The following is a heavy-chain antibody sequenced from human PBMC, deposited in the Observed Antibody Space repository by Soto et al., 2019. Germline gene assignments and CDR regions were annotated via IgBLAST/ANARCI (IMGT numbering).Heavy chain of an antibody. Sequence: QVQLVQSGAEVKKPGASVKVSCKASGYTFTSYGISWVRQAPGQGLEWMGWISAYNGNTNYAQKLQGRFTMTTDTSTSTAYMERRSLRSDDTAVYYCARDRYSYGPKNLFDYWGQGTLVTVSS. D-gene: IGHD5-18*01. CDR2: ISAYNGNT. V-gene: IGHV1-18*01. CDR1: GYTFTSYG. J-gene: IGHJ4*02. CDR3: ARDRYSYGPKNLFDY.